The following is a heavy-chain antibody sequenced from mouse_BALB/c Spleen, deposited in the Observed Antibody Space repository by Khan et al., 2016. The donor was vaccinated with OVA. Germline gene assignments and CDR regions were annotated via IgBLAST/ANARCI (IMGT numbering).Heavy chain of an antibody. J-gene: IGHJ3*01. D-gene: IGHD1-1*01. CDR1: GYTFTDYV. CDR3: ARSYDGAWFAY. Sequence: QVQLKESGPELVKPGASMKMSCKASGYTFTDYVITWVKQRTGQGLEWIGEIYPGSGSAYYNEKFKDKATLTADKSSDTAYMQLSSLTSEDSAVYFCARSYDGAWFAYWGQGTLVTASA. V-gene: IGHV1-77*01. CDR2: IYPGSGSA.